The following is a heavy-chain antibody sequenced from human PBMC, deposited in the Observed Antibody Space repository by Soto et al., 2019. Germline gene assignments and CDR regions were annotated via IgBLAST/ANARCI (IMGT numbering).Heavy chain of an antibody. CDR3: TRDPLIAGAASDAFDI. CDR2: LGYDESYK. V-gene: IGHV3-33*01. CDR1: GFPFSSDG. Sequence: QVQLVESGGGVVQRGGPLGLSCAASGFPFSSDGMNWFRQAPGKGVEWLAVLGYDESYKYYADSVKGRYTISSDDSKNTVYLQMNSLGAEDTAVYYCTRDPLIAGAASDAFDIWGQGTPVTVSS. D-gene: IGHD6-19*01. J-gene: IGHJ3*02.